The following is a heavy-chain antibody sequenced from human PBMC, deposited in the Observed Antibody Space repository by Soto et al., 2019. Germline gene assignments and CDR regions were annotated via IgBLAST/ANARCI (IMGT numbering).Heavy chain of an antibody. Sequence: QVQLQESGPGLVKPSQTLSLTCSVSGGSISSGGYYWSWIRQHPEKGLEWIGYIYYSWSTNYNPSLKSRVIISVYTSSNLFSLDLRSVTASDTAIYYCARHSASWQWFDYWGQGTLVTVSS. CDR3: ARHSASWQWFDY. J-gene: IGHJ5*01. V-gene: IGHV4-31*03. CDR2: IYYSWST. D-gene: IGHD1-26*01. CDR1: GGSISSGGYY.